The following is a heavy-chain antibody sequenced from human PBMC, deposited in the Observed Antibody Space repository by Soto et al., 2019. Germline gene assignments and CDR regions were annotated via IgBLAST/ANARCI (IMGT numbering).Heavy chain of an antibody. V-gene: IGHV1-46*01. CDR2: INPSGGST. CDR3: AREDGYKYLNY. CDR1: GYTFTSYY. D-gene: IGHD5-12*01. Sequence: QVQLVQSGAEVKKPGASVKISCKASGYTFTSYYMHWVRQAPGQGLEWMGIINPSGGSTSYPQKFQAGVTMTSDTSTSTVYMELSSLRSEDTAVYYCAREDGYKYLNYWGQGTLVTVSS. J-gene: IGHJ4*02.